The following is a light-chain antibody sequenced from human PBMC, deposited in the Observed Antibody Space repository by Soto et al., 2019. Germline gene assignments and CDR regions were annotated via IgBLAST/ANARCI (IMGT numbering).Light chain of an antibody. J-gene: IGLJ2*01. V-gene: IGLV1-40*01. CDR3: HALDSSLSGVV. Sequence: QSVLTQPPSVSGAPGQRVTISCTGSSSNIGAGYEVHSYQPRPGTAPTLLIHDNIDRPSGVPDRFSGSKSHTSASLAITGLPGVDEADYDCHALDSSLSGVVFGGGTKVTVL. CDR1: SSNIGAGYE. CDR2: DNI.